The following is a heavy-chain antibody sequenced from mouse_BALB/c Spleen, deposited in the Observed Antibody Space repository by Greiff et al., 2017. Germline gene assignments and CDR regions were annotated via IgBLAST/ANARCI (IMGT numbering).Heavy chain of an antibody. J-gene: IGHJ2*01. V-gene: IGHV5-6-5*01. CDR3: ARGGIFYYFDY. Sequence: EVKVVESGGGLVKPGGSLKLSCAASGFTFSSYAMSWVRQTPEKRLEWVASISSGGSTYYPDSVKGRFTISRDNARNILYLQMSSLRSEDTAMYYCARGGIFYYFDYWGQGTTLTVSS. CDR1: GFTFSSYA. CDR2: ISSGGST.